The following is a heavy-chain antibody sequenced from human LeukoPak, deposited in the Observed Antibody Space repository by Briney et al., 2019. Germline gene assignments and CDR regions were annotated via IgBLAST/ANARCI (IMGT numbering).Heavy chain of an antibody. Sequence: SETLSLTCTVSGGSVSYYYWSWIRQSPGKGLEWIGYIYYSGTTNYDPSLKSRVTTSLDTSKNQFSLELGSVTAADTAVYYCARLRDEWFDPWGQGTLVTVSS. CDR2: IYYSGTT. J-gene: IGHJ5*02. V-gene: IGHV4-59*02. CDR3: ARLRDEWFDP. CDR1: GGSVSYYY.